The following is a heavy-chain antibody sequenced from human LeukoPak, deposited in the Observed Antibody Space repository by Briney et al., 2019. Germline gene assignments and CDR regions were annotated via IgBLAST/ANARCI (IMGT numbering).Heavy chain of an antibody. D-gene: IGHD2-2*01. J-gene: IGHJ4*02. Sequence: GGSLRLSCAASGFTFSNYIMHWVRQAPGKGLDWVAVVLEDGSYQYYADSVKGRFTISRDNSKNTLFLQMNSLRAEDRAVYYCAKDSLRTVPKASFDSWGQGTLVTVSS. V-gene: IGHV3-30*04. CDR3: AKDSLRTVPKASFDS. CDR1: GFTFSNYI. CDR2: VLEDGSYQ.